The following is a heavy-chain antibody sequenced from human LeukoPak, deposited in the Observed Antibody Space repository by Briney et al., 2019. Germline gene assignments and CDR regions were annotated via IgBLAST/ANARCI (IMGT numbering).Heavy chain of an antibody. CDR2: ISSSSSYI. CDR1: GFTFSSYS. V-gene: IGHV3-21*04. Sequence: GGSLRLSCAASGFTFSSYSMNWVRQAPGKGLEWVSSISSSSSYIYYADSVKGRFTISRDNAKNSLYLQMNSLRAEDTALYYCAKDKVGATGLDYWGQGTLVTVSS. D-gene: IGHD1-26*01. J-gene: IGHJ4*02. CDR3: AKDKVGATGLDY.